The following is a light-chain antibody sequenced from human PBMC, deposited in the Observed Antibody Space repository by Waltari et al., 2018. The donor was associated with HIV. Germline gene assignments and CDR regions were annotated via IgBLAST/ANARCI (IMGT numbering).Light chain of an antibody. V-gene: IGLV1-47*01. Sequence: QSGLRQPPSTSRPPGQRVVISCSGSSSNVGKNYVSWFQKLPGAAPRLLIYRNDRRPSGVPDRFTAAKSGTSASLVISGLRSDDEADYFCASWDDALSSWLFGGGTKLTVL. CDR3: ASWDDALSSWL. J-gene: IGLJ6*01. CDR2: RND. CDR1: SSNVGKNY.